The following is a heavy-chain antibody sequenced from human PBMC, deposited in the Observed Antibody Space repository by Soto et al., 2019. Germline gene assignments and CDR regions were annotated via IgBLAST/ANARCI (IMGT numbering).Heavy chain of an antibody. CDR1: GFTFSSYA. J-gene: IGHJ4*02. CDR3: AKELERHYDFHC. Sequence: EVQLLESGGGLVQPGGSLRLSCAASGFTFSSYAMSWVRQAPGKGLEWVAGIGDISDDTYYADSVKGRFTISRDTSKNTLYLQINSLRAEDTAVYYCAKELERHYDFHCWGRGTLVTVSS. CDR2: IGDISDDT. V-gene: IGHV3-23*01. D-gene: IGHD1-1*01.